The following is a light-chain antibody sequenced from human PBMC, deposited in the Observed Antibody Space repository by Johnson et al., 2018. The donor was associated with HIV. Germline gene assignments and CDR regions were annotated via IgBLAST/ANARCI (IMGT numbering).Light chain of an antibody. J-gene: IGLJ1*01. CDR2: END. V-gene: IGLV1-51*02. CDR3: EKWDSSLSAHV. CDR1: SSNIGNNY. Sequence: QSVLTQPPSVSAAPGQKVTISCSGSSSNIGNNYVSWYQQLPGTAPKLLIYENDKRPSGIPDRFSGSKSATSATLGITGLQTGDEADYYFEKWDSSLSAHVFGTRTKVTVL.